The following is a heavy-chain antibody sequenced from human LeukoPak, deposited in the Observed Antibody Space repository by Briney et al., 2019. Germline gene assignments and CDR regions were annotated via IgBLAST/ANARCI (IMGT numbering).Heavy chain of an antibody. D-gene: IGHD5/OR15-5a*01. V-gene: IGHV3-21*01. J-gene: IGHJ3*02. CDR1: GFILSSYR. CDR3: ARDLRPPLVDAFDI. CDR2: ISSNSSYI. Sequence: GGSLRLSCAASGFILSSYRMNWVRQAPGKGLEWVSSISSNSSYIDYADPVKGRFTISRDNAKNSLYLQMNSLRAEDTAVYYCARDLRPPLVDAFDIWGQGTMVTVSS.